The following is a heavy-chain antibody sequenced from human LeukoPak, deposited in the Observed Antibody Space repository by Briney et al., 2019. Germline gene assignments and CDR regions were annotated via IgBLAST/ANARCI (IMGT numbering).Heavy chain of an antibody. CDR1: GFTFSSYA. CDR2: ISGSGGST. D-gene: IGHD3-22*01. J-gene: IGHJ4*02. V-gene: IGHV3-23*01. CDR3: AKDRRVVVINTIDY. Sequence: GGSLRLSCAASGFTFSSYAMSWVRQAPGKGLEWVSAISGSGGSTYYADSVKGRFTISRDNSKNTLYLQMNSLRAENTAVYYCAKDRRVVVINTIDYWGQGTLVTVSS.